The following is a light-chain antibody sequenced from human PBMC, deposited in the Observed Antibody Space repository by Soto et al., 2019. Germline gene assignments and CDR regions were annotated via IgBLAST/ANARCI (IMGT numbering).Light chain of an antibody. V-gene: IGLV2-23*01. CDR2: EGS. Sequence: TQPASVSGSPGQSITISCSGSISDVGSSGPVSWYQHHPGQVPKLIIYEGSRRPSGVSSRFSGSKTGNTASLTITGLQAEDEANYYCCSYVGARTYVFGTGTKVTVL. CDR3: CSYVGARTYV. CDR1: ISDVGSSGP. J-gene: IGLJ1*01.